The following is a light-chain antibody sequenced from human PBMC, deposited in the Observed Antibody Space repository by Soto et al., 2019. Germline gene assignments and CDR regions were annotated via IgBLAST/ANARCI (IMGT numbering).Light chain of an antibody. CDR3: QQYGSSRT. V-gene: IGKV3-20*01. Sequence: EIVLTQSPGTLSLSPGERATLSCRASESVSDNYLAWYQQRSGQAPRLVIYGASGRATGIPDRFSGSGSGTHFTLTISRLEPEDFAVYYCQQYGSSRTFGQGTKVDIK. CDR1: ESVSDNY. J-gene: IGKJ1*01. CDR2: GAS.